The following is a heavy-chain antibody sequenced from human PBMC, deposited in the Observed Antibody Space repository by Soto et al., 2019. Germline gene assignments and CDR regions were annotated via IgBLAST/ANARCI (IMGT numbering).Heavy chain of an antibody. V-gene: IGHV1-69*01. Sequence: QVQLVQSGAEVKKPGSSVKVSCKASGGTFSSYAISWVRQAPGQGLEWMGGIIPISETTNYAQKFQGRVTTTAEESKRTAYMELSSLRSEDTAVYYCARSQGSSTSLEIYYYYYYGMDVWGQGNTVNVSS. J-gene: IGHJ6*02. D-gene: IGHD2-2*01. CDR3: ARSQGSSTSLEIYYYYYYGMDV. CDR1: GGTFSSYA. CDR2: IIPISETT.